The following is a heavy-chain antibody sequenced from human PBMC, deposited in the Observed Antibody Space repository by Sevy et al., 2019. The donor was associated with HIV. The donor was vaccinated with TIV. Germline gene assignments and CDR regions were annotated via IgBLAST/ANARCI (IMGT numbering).Heavy chain of an antibody. V-gene: IGHV4-59*01. D-gene: IGHD6-13*01. CDR1: GGSINNYF. CDR3: ARESIAAIGDFDY. CDR2: IYYSGST. J-gene: IGHJ4*02. Sequence: SETLSLTCTVSGGSINNYFWSWIRQPTGKGLEWIGYIYYSGSTNYNPSLKSRVTISVDTSKTQFSLKLTSVTAADTAVYYCARESIAAIGDFDYWGQGTLVTVSS.